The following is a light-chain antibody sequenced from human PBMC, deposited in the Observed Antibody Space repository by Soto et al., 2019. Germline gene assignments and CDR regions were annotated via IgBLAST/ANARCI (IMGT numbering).Light chain of an antibody. CDR1: QSVGTN. J-gene: IGKJ4*01. V-gene: IGKV3-15*01. CDR3: QQYDDWPQLT. CDR2: GAS. Sequence: EIVMTQSQVTLSVSPGERATLSCRASQSVGTNLAWYQQKPGQAPGLLISGASTRATGIPARFSGSGSGTEFTLTISSLQSEDFGIYYCQQYDDWPQLTFGGGTKLEIK.